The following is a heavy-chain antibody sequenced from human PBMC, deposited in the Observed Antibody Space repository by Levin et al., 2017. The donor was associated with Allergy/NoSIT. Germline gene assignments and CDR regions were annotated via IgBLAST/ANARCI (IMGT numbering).Heavy chain of an antibody. CDR2: IYYSGST. J-gene: IGHJ6*02. CDR1: GGSISSGGYY. CDR3: ARDQDTAMVRYYGMDV. Sequence: SETLSLTCTVSGGSISSGGYYWSWIRQHPGKGLEWIGYIYYSGSTYYNPSLKSRVTISVDTSKNQFSLKLSSVTAADTAVYYCARDQDTAMVRYYGMDVWGQGTTVTVSS. V-gene: IGHV4-31*03. D-gene: IGHD5-18*01.